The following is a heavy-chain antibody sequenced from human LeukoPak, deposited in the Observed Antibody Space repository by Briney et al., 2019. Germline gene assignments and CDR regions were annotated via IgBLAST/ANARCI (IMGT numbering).Heavy chain of an antibody. J-gene: IGHJ2*01. V-gene: IGHV5-51*01. CDR3: ARSPRKYWYFDL. CDR1: GSSFTTYW. Sequence: GESLKISCTGSGSSFTTYWIACVRQVPGKGLEWMGIIYLGDSDTTYSPSFQGQVTISADKSISIAYLQWTSLKASDTAIYYCARSPRKYWYFDLWGRGTLVTVSS. CDR2: IYLGDSDT.